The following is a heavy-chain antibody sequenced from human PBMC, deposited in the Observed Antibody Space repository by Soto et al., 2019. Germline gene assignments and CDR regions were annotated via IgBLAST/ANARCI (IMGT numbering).Heavy chain of an antibody. V-gene: IGHV3-74*01. D-gene: IGHD2-2*01. CDR1: GFTFSSYW. CDR2: INSDGSST. Sequence: EVQLVESGGGLVQPGGSLRLSCAASGFTFSSYWMHWVRQAPGKGLVWVSRINSDGSSTSYADSVKGRFTISRDNAKNTLYLHMNSLRAEDTAVYYCARRGEGGSSVPSQINFYYYYMDVWGKGTTVTGSS. J-gene: IGHJ6*03. CDR3: ARRGEGGSSVPSQINFYYYYMDV.